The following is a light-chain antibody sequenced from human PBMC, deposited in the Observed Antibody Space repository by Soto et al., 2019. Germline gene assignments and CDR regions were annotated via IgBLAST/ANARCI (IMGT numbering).Light chain of an antibody. J-gene: IGKJ1*01. Sequence: DIXMTQSPSTLSASVGDRVTITCRASQSITNRLAWYQQKSGKAPKVLTYDASSLESGVPSRFSGSGFGTEFILTISSLQPDDFATYWCQHYGGMWTFGQGTKVEIK. V-gene: IGKV1-5*01. CDR1: QSITNR. CDR3: QHYGGMWT. CDR2: DAS.